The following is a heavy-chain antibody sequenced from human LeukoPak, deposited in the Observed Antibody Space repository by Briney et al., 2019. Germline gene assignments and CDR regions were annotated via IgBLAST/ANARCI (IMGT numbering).Heavy chain of an antibody. Sequence: GRSLRLSCAASGFTFSSYGMHWVRQAPGKGLEWVAVISHDGSNKYYADSVKGRFTISRDNSKNTLYLQMNSLRAEDTAVYYCAKDRLRWAQLQCYFDYWGQGTLVTVSS. J-gene: IGHJ4*02. V-gene: IGHV3-30*18. CDR1: GFTFSSYG. CDR3: AKDRLRWAQLQCYFDY. D-gene: IGHD6-19*01. CDR2: ISHDGSNK.